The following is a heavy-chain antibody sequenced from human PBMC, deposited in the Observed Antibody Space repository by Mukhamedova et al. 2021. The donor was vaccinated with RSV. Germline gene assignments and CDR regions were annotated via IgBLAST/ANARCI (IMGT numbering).Heavy chain of an antibody. D-gene: IGHD5-24*01. J-gene: IGHJ4*02. Sequence: IPIFGTANYAQKFQGRVTITADESTSTAYMELSNLRSEDTAVYYCARTKRDGYNLDYFDYWGQGTLVTVSS. CDR2: IPIFGTA. CDR3: ARTKRDGYNLDYFDY. V-gene: IGHV1-69*01.